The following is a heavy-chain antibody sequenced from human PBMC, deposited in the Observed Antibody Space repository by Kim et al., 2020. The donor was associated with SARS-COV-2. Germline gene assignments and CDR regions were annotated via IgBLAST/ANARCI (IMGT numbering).Heavy chain of an antibody. CDR1: GGSISISSYY. D-gene: IGHD3-22*01. Sequence: SETLSLTCTVSGGSISISSYYGGWTGQPPGKGLEWMGSTYYRGGTYYNPPLRIRVTISVDTSKNQFSLKLSSVAAADTAVYYCARQIGITMIVVVISTYFDDWGQGTLVTVSS. CDR2: TYYRGGT. V-gene: IGHV4-39*01. CDR3: ARQIGITMIVVVISTYFDD. J-gene: IGHJ4*02.